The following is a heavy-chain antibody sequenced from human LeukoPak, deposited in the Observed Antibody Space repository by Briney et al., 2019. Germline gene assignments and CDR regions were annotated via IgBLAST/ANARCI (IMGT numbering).Heavy chain of an antibody. V-gene: IGHV1-46*01. Sequence: ASVKVSCNASGYTFTSYYMHWVRQAPGQGLEWMGIINPSGGSTSYAQKFQGRVTMTRDTSTSTVYMELSSLRSEDTAVYYCARDREQQLVRGYYFDYWGQGTLVTVSS. CDR2: INPSGGST. CDR3: ARDREQQLVRGYYFDY. D-gene: IGHD6-13*01. J-gene: IGHJ4*02. CDR1: GYTFTSYY.